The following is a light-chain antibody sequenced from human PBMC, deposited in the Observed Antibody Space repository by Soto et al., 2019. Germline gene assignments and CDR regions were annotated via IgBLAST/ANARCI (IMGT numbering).Light chain of an antibody. J-gene: IGKJ5*01. CDR2: GAS. Sequence: EIVLTQSPATLSLSPGERATLSCRASQSVSSYLAWYQQKPGQAPRLLISGASRRATGIPDRFSGAGSGTDFTLTISIREPEDFALYYCQQHDILPITFGQGTRLE. CDR1: QSVSSY. CDR3: QQHDILPIT. V-gene: IGKV3-20*01.